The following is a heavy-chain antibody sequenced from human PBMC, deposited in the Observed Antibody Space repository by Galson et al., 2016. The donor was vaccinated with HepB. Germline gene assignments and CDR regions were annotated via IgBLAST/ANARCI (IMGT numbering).Heavy chain of an antibody. Sequence: SLRLSCAASGFTFSSHWMHWVRQAPGKGLVWVSRINSDGSSTSYADSVKGRFTISRDNAKNTLYLQMNSLRAEDTAVYYCGFLGLGAFDIWGQGTMVTVSS. J-gene: IGHJ3*02. D-gene: IGHD6-19*01. CDR1: GFTFSSHW. CDR3: GFLGLGAFDI. CDR2: INSDGSST. V-gene: IGHV3-74*01.